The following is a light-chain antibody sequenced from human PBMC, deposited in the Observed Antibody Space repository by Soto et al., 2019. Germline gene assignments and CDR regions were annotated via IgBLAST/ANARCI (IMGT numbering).Light chain of an antibody. Sequence: QSVLTQPASVSGSPGQSITISCTGTSSDVGSYNLVSWYQQHPGKAPKLMIYEVSKRPSGVSNRFSGSKSGNTASLTISGLQAEDEADYYCCSYAGSRTYVFGSGTKVTFL. CDR3: CSYAGSRTYV. V-gene: IGLV2-23*02. CDR2: EVS. CDR1: SSDVGSYNL. J-gene: IGLJ1*01.